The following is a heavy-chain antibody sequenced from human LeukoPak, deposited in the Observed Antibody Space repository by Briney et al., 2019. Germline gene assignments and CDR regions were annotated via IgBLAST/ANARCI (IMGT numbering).Heavy chain of an antibody. CDR1: GGTFTSYA. CDR3: ARSSILWFGDPHFEY. D-gene: IGHD3-10*01. CDR2: IIPILGIA. J-gene: IGHJ4*02. V-gene: IGHV1-69*04. Sequence: SVKVSCKASGGTFTSYAISWVRQAPGQGREWVGRIIPILGIANYAQKFPGRVTITADKSTSTAYMELRSLTSGDTAVYYCARSSILWFGDPHFEYWGQGTLVTVSS.